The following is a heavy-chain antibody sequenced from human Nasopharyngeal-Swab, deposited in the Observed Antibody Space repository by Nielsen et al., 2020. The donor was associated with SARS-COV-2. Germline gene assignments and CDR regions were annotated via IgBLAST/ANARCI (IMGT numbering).Heavy chain of an antibody. J-gene: IGHJ4*02. CDR3: ASAYYDFWSGDEYYFDY. Sequence: GESLKISCAASGFTFSSYSMNWVRQAPGKGLEWVSSISSSSSYIYYVDSVKGRFTISRDNAKNSLYLQMNSLRAEDTAVYYCASAYYDFWSGDEYYFDYWGQGTLVTVSS. D-gene: IGHD3-3*01. V-gene: IGHV3-21*01. CDR2: ISSSSSYI. CDR1: GFTFSSYS.